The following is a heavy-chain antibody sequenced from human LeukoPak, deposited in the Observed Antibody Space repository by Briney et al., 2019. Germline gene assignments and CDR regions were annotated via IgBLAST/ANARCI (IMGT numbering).Heavy chain of an antibody. D-gene: IGHD5-18*01. J-gene: IGHJ4*02. CDR3: ARDLEDTAMVIHDY. V-gene: IGHV1-2*02. CDR2: INPNSGGT. CDR1: GYTFTGYY. Sequence: VTVSCXASGYTFTGYYMHWVRQAPGQGLEWMGWINPNSGGTNYAQKFQGRVTMTRDTSISTAYMELSRLRSDDTAVYYCARDLEDTAMVIHDYWGQGTLVTVSS.